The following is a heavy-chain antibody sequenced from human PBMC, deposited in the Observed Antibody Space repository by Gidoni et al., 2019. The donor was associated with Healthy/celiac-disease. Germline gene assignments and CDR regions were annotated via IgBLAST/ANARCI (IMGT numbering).Heavy chain of an antibody. D-gene: IGHD1-26*01. CDR1: GFTFRSYG. CDR2: ISYDGSNK. V-gene: IGHV3-30*18. Sequence: QVQLVESGGGVVQPGRSLRLSCAASGFTFRSYGMHWVRQAPGKGLEWVAVISYDGSNKYYADSVKGRFTISRDNSKNTLYLQMNSLRAEDTAVYYCAKRVSGSYPPYYYYGMDVWGQGTTVTVSS. CDR3: AKRVSGSYPPYYYYGMDV. J-gene: IGHJ6*02.